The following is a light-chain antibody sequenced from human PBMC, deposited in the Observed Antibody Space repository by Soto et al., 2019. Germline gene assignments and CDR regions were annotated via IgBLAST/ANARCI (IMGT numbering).Light chain of an antibody. Sequence: LTQPRSVSGSPGQSVTISCTGTNSDVGGYNYVSWYQQYPGKAPKLMIYDVSKRPSGVPDRFSGSKSGNTASLTISGLQAEDEADYYCCSYAGTHTWVFGGGTKVTVL. V-gene: IGLV2-11*01. J-gene: IGLJ3*02. CDR1: NSDVGGYNY. CDR3: CSYAGTHTWV. CDR2: DVS.